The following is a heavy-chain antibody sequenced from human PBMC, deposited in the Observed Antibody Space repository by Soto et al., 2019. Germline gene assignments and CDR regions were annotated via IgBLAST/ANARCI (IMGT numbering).Heavy chain of an antibody. Sequence: PGGSLRLSCAASGFTFSNYAVTWVRQAPGKGLEWVSTISGSGGSTYYADSVKGRFTISRDNSKNTLYLQMNSLRAEDTAVYYCAKDQGSSRYVIDYWGQGSLVIVSS. D-gene: IGHD6-13*01. CDR3: AKDQGSSRYVIDY. CDR2: ISGSGGST. CDR1: GFTFSNYA. J-gene: IGHJ4*02. V-gene: IGHV3-23*01.